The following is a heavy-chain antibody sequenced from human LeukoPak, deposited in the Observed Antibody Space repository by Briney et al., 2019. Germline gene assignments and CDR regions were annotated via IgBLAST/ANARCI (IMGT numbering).Heavy chain of an antibody. CDR2: IKQDGSEK. Sequence: PGESLRLSCAASGFTFSSYWMSWVRQAPGKGLEWVANIKQDGSEKYCVDSVKGRFTISRDNAKNSLYLQMNSLRAEDTAVYYCAKKEVQLKRRGAFDIWGQGTMVTVSS. CDR1: GFTFSSYW. CDR3: AKKEVQLKRRGAFDI. V-gene: IGHV3-7*02. J-gene: IGHJ3*02. D-gene: IGHD1-1*01.